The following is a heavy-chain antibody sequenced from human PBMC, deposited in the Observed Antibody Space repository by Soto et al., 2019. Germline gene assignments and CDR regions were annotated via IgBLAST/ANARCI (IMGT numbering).Heavy chain of an antibody. J-gene: IGHJ5*02. D-gene: IGHD1-26*01. V-gene: IGHV1-24*01. Sequence: GASVKVSCKVSGYTLTELSMHWVRQAPGKGLEWMGGFDPEDGETIYAQKFQGRVTMTEDTSTDTAYMELSSLRSEDTAVYYCATRGASGSYYPWFDPWGQGTLVTVSS. CDR3: ATRGASGSYYPWFDP. CDR2: FDPEDGET. CDR1: GYTLTELS.